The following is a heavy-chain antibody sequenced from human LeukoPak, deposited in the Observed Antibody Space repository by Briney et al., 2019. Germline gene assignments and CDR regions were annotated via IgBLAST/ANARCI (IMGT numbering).Heavy chain of an antibody. V-gene: IGHV3-48*03. CDR1: GFTFSSYE. CDR2: ISSSGSTI. J-gene: IGHJ4*02. Sequence: GGSLRLSCAASGFTFSSYEMNWVRQAPGKGLEWVSYISSSGSTIYYADSVKGRFTISRDNAKNSLYLQMNSLRAEDTAVYYCARDNYDSSGYYYVVYYFDYWGQGTLVTVSS. CDR3: ARDNYDSSGYYYVVYYFDY. D-gene: IGHD3-22*01.